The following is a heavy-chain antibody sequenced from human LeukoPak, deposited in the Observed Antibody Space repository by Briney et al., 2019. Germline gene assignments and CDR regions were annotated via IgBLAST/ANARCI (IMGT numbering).Heavy chain of an antibody. CDR1: GFTVSTNY. J-gene: IGHJ3*02. CDR2: ISGSGGST. Sequence: GGSLRLSCAASGFTVSTNYMSWVRQAPGKGLEWVSAISGSGGSTYSADSVKGRFTISRDNSKNTLYLQMNSLRVEDTAVYYCAKGLDTTISNEAVDIWGQGTMVTVSS. CDR3: AKGLDTTISNEAVDI. V-gene: IGHV3-23*01. D-gene: IGHD5-18*01.